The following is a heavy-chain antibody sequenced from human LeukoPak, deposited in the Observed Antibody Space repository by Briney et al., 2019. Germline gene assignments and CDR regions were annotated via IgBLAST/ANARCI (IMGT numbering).Heavy chain of an antibody. Sequence: SETLSLTCTVSGGSISSYHWTWIRQPPGKGLEWIGYIFNSGSTNYNPSLKSRVTISVDTSKNQLSLKVSSVTAADTAMYYCATGHDTSGYYYLAYWGQGTLVTVSS. CDR2: IFNSGST. CDR1: GGSISSYH. D-gene: IGHD3-22*01. CDR3: ATGHDTSGYYYLAY. V-gene: IGHV4-59*08. J-gene: IGHJ4*02.